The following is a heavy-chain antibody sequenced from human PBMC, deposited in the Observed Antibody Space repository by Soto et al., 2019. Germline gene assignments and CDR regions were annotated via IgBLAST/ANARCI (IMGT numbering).Heavy chain of an antibody. D-gene: IGHD2-2*01. Sequence: EVQLLESGGGLVQPGGSLRLSCAASGFIFSSYAMSWVRQAPGKGLEWVSAISGSGGSTYYADSVKGRFTISRDNSKNTLYLQMNSLRAEDTAVYYRAKGRGYCSSTSCYVGSDYWGQGTLVTVSS. CDR2: ISGSGGST. J-gene: IGHJ4*02. CDR1: GFIFSSYA. V-gene: IGHV3-23*01. CDR3: AKGRGYCSSTSCYVGSDY.